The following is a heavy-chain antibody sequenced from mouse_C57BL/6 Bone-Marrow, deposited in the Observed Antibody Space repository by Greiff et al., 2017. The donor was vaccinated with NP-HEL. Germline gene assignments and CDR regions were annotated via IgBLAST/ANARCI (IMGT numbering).Heavy chain of an antibody. V-gene: IGHV5-17*01. Sequence: EVMLVESGGGLVKPGGSLKLSCAASGFTFSDYGMHWVRQAPEKGLEWVAYISSGSSTLYYADTVKGRFPISRDNAKNTLFLQMTSLRSEDTAMYYCARRGAIYYDYDGGGYYFDYWGQGTTLTVSS. CDR1: GFTFSDYG. J-gene: IGHJ2*01. D-gene: IGHD2-4*01. CDR3: ARRGAIYYDYDGGGYYFDY. CDR2: ISSGSSTL.